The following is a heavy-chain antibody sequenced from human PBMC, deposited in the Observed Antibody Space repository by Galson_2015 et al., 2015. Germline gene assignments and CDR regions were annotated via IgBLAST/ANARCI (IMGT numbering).Heavy chain of an antibody. CDR2: ISSSSSYT. J-gene: IGHJ3*02. CDR1: GFTFSDYY. V-gene: IGHV3-11*03. CDR3: ASLGSTVYAFDI. D-gene: IGHD4-17*01. Sequence: SLRLSCAASGFTFSDYYMSWIRQAPGKGLEWVSYISSSSSYTNYADSVKGRFTISRDNAKSSLYLQMNSLRAEDTAVYYCASLGSTVYAFDIWGQGTMVTVSS.